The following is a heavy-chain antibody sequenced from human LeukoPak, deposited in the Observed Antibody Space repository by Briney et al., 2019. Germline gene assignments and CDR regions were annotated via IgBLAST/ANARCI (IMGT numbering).Heavy chain of an antibody. CDR3: ARKPSKGYCSGGSCYLGY. V-gene: IGHV1-2*02. J-gene: IGHJ4*02. Sequence: ASVKVSCKASGYTFTGYYMHWVRQAPGQGLEWMGWINPNSGGTNYAQKFQGRVTMTRDTSISTAYMELSRLRSDDTAVYYCARKPSKGYCSGGSCYLGYWGQGTLVTVSS. CDR1: GYTFTGYY. D-gene: IGHD2-15*01. CDR2: INPNSGGT.